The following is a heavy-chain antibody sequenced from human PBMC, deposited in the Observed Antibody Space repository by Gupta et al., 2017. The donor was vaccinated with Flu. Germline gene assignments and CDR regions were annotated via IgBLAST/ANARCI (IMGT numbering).Heavy chain of an antibody. CDR2: ISSSGRTK. J-gene: IGHJ4*02. V-gene: IGHV3-48*03. D-gene: IGHD3-22*01. CDR1: FSSFE. Sequence: FSSFEMNWVRQAPGKGLAWLAYISSSGRTKIYADSVKGRFTISRDNSNNSLFLQMNSLRAEDTGIYYCARDPCRVSGCDRGREFGSWGQGTLVTVSS. CDR3: ARDPCRVSGCDRGREFGS.